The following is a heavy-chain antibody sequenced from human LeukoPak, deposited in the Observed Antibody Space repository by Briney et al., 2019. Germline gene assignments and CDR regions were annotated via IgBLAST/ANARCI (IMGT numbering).Heavy chain of an antibody. Sequence: PGGSLRLSCAASGFTFSDYSMNWVRQAPGKGLEGVSYISRSRTTMFYADSVKGRFTISGDNAKNSLYLQMNSLRDEDTAVYYCARENEGFGYNPLDYWGQGTLVTVSS. D-gene: IGHD5-24*01. CDR3: ARENEGFGYNPLDY. V-gene: IGHV3-48*02. J-gene: IGHJ4*02. CDR2: ISRSRTTM. CDR1: GFTFSDYS.